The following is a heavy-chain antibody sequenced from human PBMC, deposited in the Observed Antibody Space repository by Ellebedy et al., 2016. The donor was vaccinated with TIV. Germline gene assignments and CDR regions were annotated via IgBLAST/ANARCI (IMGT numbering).Heavy chain of an antibody. Sequence: SETLSLXXTVSGGSISSYYWSWIRQSPGKGLEWIGYIYYTGSTNYNPSLRSRVTISVDTSKNQFSLRLSSVTAADTAVYYCARVKDYDSGNSDAFDIWGQGTMVTVSS. CDR2: IYYTGST. CDR1: GGSISSYY. D-gene: IGHD3-22*01. CDR3: ARVKDYDSGNSDAFDI. V-gene: IGHV4-59*08. J-gene: IGHJ3*02.